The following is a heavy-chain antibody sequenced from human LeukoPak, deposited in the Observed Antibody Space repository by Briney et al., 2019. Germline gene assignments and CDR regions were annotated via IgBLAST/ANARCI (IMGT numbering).Heavy chain of an antibody. CDR2: IKSKTDGGTT. J-gene: IGHJ4*02. Sequence: GGSLRLSCAASGFTFSSYAMSWVRQAPGKGLEWVGRIKSKTDGGTTDYAAPVKGRFTISRDDSKNTLYLQMNSLKTEDTAVYYCTTDPLADIVATIESQGDYWGQGTLVTVSS. CDR3: TTDPLADIVATIESQGDY. CDR1: GFTFSSYA. D-gene: IGHD5-12*01. V-gene: IGHV3-15*01.